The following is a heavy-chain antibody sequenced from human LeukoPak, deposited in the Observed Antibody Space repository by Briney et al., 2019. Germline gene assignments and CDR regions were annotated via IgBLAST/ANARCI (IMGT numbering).Heavy chain of an antibody. V-gene: IGHV4-59*01. CDR3: ARDLSVTGASGVDY. CDR2: IYYSGST. Sequence: PSETLSLTCTVSGGSFRNYYWSWIRQSPGRGLEWIGYIYYSGSTNYNPSLKSRVAISVDTFKNQFSLKLTSVTAADTAVYYCARDLSVTGASGVDYWGQGFLVTVSS. D-gene: IGHD7-27*01. J-gene: IGHJ4*02. CDR1: GGSFRNYY.